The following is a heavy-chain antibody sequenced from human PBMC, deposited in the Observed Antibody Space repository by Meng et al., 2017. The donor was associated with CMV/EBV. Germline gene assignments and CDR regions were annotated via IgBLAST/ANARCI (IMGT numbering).Heavy chain of an antibody. V-gene: IGHV1-69*05. J-gene: IGHJ6*02. CDR1: GGTFSSYA. CDR3: ARGIVVVPAALSYYYYYGMDV. D-gene: IGHD2-2*01. CDR2: IIPIFGTA. Sequence: SVKVSCKTSGGTFSSYAFIWVRQAPGQGLEWMGGIIPIFGTANYAQKFQGRVTITTDESTSTAYMELSSLRSEDTAVYYCARGIVVVPAALSYYYYYGMDVWGQGTTVTVSS.